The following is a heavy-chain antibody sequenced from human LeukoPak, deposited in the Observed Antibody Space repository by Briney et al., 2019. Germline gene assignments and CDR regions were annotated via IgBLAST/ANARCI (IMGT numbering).Heavy chain of an antibody. D-gene: IGHD6-13*01. J-gene: IGHJ4*02. V-gene: IGHV3-53*01. CDR1: GFTVSSIY. CDR2: IYSGGTT. Sequence: PGGSLRPSGAASGFTVSSIYMNWVRQAPGKGLEWVSVIYSGGTTYYADSVKGRFTISRDNSKNTLYLQMNSLRAEDTAVYYCARASSIGAAGLFDYWGQGTLVTVSS. CDR3: ARASSIGAAGLFDY.